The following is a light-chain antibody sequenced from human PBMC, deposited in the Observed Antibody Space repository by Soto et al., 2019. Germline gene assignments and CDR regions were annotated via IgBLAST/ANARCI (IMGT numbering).Light chain of an antibody. CDR2: DVS. Sequence: HSVLTQPASVSGSPGQSITISCTGTSSDVGGYNYVSWYQQHPGKAPKLMIYDVSNRPSGVSSRFSGSKSGDTASLTISGLQAEDEADYYCSSYTSSNTQVFGTGTKVTVL. CDR3: SSYTSSNTQV. V-gene: IGLV2-14*03. J-gene: IGLJ1*01. CDR1: SSDVGGYNY.